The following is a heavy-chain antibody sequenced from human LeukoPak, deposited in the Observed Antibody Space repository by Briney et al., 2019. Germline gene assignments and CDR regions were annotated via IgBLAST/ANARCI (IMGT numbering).Heavy chain of an antibody. J-gene: IGHJ4*02. D-gene: IGHD3-10*01. V-gene: IGHV3-53*01. CDR2: IYTGGSI. Sequence: GGSLRLSCAASGFTVSSNYMSWVRQAPGKGLEWVSDIYTGGSIYYADSVKGRITISRDNSQNTLYLQMNSLRAEDTAVYYCARAPPGVHPFDSWGQGRLVTVSS. CDR1: GFTVSSNY. CDR3: ARAPPGVHPFDS.